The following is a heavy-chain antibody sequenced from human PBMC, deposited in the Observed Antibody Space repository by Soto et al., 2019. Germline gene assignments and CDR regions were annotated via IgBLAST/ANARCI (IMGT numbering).Heavy chain of an antibody. J-gene: IGHJ6*02. CDR1: GFTFSSYS. CDR3: FIEGPDLFYGMDV. D-gene: IGHD1-26*01. CDR2: ISSSSSYI. Sequence: GGSLRLSCAASGFTFSSYSMNWVRQATGKGLEWVSSISSSSSYIYYADSVKGRFTISRDNAKNSLYLKMNSLRAEDTAVYYCFIEGPDLFYGMDVWCQAITVTVS. V-gene: IGHV3-21*01.